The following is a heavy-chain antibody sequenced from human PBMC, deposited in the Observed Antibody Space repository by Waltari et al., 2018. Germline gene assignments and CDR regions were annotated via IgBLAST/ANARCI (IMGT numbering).Heavy chain of an antibody. Sequence: QVQLVQSGAEVKKPGASVKVSCKASGYPFTSYDINWVRQATGQGLEWMGWMNPNSGNTGYAQKFQGRVTMTRNTSISTAYMELSSLRSEDTAVYYCARVELRSDFWSGVKYYFDYWGQGTLVTVSS. CDR1: GYPFTSYD. CDR2: MNPNSGNT. CDR3: ARVELRSDFWSGVKYYFDY. D-gene: IGHD3-3*01. V-gene: IGHV1-8*01. J-gene: IGHJ4*02.